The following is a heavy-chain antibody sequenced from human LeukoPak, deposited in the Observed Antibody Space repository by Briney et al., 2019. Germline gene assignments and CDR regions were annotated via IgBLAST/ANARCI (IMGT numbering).Heavy chain of an antibody. CDR1: EFIFSTTW. Sequence: AGGSLRLSCAASEFIFSTTWMHWVRQRPGQGLVWVARITSDGTSTSYAESVRGRFTISRDNAKNTLYLQMNSLRAEDTAVYYCARDWYHAIDCWGQGTLVTVSS. V-gene: IGHV3-74*03. CDR3: ARDWYHAIDC. CDR2: ITSDGTST. D-gene: IGHD2-2*01. J-gene: IGHJ4*02.